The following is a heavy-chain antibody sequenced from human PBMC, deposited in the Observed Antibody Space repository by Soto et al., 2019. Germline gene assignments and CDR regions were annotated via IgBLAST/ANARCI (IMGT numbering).Heavy chain of an antibody. CDR2: IFWDGDK. J-gene: IGHJ3*02. CDR3: AFRRILVTTAGAFDI. Sequence: QITLNESGPTLVKPTQTLTLTCTLSGFSFSTSGMAVGWIRQPPGKAPECLALIFWDGDKRYSPSLKTRLTLTKDASENLVVLTVTNMDPVDSGTYFCAFRRILVTTAGAFDIWGRGTEVTVSS. V-gene: IGHV2-5*02. D-gene: IGHD3-3*01. CDR1: GFSFSTSGMA.